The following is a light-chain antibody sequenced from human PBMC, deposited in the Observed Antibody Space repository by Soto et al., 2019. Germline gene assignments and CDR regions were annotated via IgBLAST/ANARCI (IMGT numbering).Light chain of an antibody. V-gene: IGKV3-20*01. CDR3: QQYGSSSWT. J-gene: IGKJ1*01. Sequence: EIVLTQSPGTLSLSPGERATLSCRASQSVSSSYLAWYQQKPGQAPRLLIYGASSRATGIPDRFSGSGSGTDFTRTISRLEPEDFAGDYCQQYGSSSWTFGQGTKVEIK. CDR2: GAS. CDR1: QSVSSSY.